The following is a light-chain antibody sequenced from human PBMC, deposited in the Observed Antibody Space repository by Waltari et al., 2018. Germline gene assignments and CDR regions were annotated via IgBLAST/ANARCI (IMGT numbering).Light chain of an antibody. CDR2: GAS. CDR3: QQYNNWPPTWT. J-gene: IGKJ1*01. V-gene: IGKV3-15*01. CDR1: QSVSSN. Sequence: EIVVTQSPATLSVSPGERATLSCRASQSVSSNLAWYQQKPGQAPRLLIYGASPRATGIPARLSGRGSGTEFTLTISSLQFEDFAVYYCQQYNNWPPTWTFGQGTKVEIK.